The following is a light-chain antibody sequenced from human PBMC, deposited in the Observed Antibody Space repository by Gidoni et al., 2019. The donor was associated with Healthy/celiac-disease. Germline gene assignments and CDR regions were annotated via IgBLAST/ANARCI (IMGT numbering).Light chain of an antibody. Sequence: IVLTQSPGTLSLSPGERDTLSCRASQSVSSSYLAWYQQKPGQAPRLLIYGASSRATGIPDRFSGSGSGTDFTLTISRLEPEDFAVYYCQQYGSSPPMYTFGQGTKLEIK. CDR2: GAS. J-gene: IGKJ2*01. V-gene: IGKV3-20*01. CDR1: QSVSSSY. CDR3: QQYGSSPPMYT.